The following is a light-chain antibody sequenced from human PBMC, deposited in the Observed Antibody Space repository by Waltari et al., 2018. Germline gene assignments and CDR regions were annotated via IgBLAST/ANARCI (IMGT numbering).Light chain of an antibody. CDR1: SSDVGGYKF. V-gene: IGLV2-23*02. CDR3: CSYAGSGTYV. Sequence: QSALTQPASASGPPGQSISISCTGTSSDVGGYKFVSWYQQHPGNAPKLMIYDFSERPSGVSNRFSGSKSANTASLTIAGLQAEDEADYYCCSYAGSGTYVFGTGTKVTVL. CDR2: DFS. J-gene: IGLJ1*01.